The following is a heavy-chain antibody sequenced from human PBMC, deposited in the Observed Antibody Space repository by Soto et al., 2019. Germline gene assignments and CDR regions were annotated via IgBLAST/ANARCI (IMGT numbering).Heavy chain of an antibody. Sequence: PGEALKISCKGSGYSFTSYWIGWVRQMPGKVLEWMGIIYPGDSDTRYSPSFQGQVTISADKSISTAYLQWSSLKASDTAMYYCARSYYYDSSGYYYRSYYYGMDVWGQGXTVTVYS. V-gene: IGHV5-51*01. CDR1: GYSFTSYW. CDR3: ARSYYYDSSGYYYRSYYYGMDV. D-gene: IGHD3-22*01. J-gene: IGHJ6*02. CDR2: IYPGDSDT.